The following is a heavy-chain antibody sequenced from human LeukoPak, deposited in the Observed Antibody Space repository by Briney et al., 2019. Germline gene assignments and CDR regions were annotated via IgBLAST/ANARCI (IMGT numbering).Heavy chain of an antibody. V-gene: IGHV3-30*02. D-gene: IGHD3-3*01. CDR3: AKSVRYYDFGAFDY. CDR1: GFTFSSYG. Sequence: GGSLRLSCAASGFTFSSYGMHWVRQAPGKRLEWVAFIRYDGSNKYYADSVKGRFTISRDNSKNTLYLQMNSLRAEDAAVYYCAKSVRYYDFGAFDYWGQGTLVTVSS. J-gene: IGHJ4*02. CDR2: IRYDGSNK.